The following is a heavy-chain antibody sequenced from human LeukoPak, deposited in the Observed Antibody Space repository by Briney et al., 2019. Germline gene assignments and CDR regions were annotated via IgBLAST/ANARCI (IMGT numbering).Heavy chain of an antibody. J-gene: IGHJ5*02. V-gene: IGHV4-30-4*01. D-gene: IGHD1-26*01. Sequence: PSETLSLTCTVSGGSISSGDYYWSWIRQPPGKGLEWIGYIYYSGSTYYNPSLKSRVTISVDTSKNQFSLKLSSVTAADTAVYYCARASWGLGELLSNWFDPWGQGTLVTVSS. CDR1: GGSISSGDYY. CDR2: IYYSGST. CDR3: ARASWGLGELLSNWFDP.